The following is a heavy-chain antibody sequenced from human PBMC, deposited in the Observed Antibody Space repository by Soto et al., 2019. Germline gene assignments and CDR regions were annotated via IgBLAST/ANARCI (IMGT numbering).Heavy chain of an antibody. Sequence: SVKVSCKASGGTFSSYAVSWVRQAPGQGLEWMGGIIPIFGTANYAQKFQGRVTITADESTSTAYMELSSLRSEDTAVYYCARAEYLVASFDYWGQGTLVTVSS. V-gene: IGHV1-69*13. J-gene: IGHJ4*02. CDR3: ARAEYLVASFDY. CDR2: IIPIFGTA. CDR1: GGTFSSYA. D-gene: IGHD2-2*02.